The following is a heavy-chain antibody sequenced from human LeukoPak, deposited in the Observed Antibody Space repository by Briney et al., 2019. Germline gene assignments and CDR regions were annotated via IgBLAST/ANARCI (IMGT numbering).Heavy chain of an antibody. V-gene: IGHV3-7*01. CDR1: GFTFRSYT. CDR3: ARDSFYYYGMDV. Sequence: GGSLRLSCATSGFTFRSYTMNWVRQAPGKGLEWVANIKQDGSEKYYVDSVKGRFTISRDNAKNSLYLQMNSLRAEDTAVYYCARDSFYYYGMDVWGQGTTVTVSS. J-gene: IGHJ6*02. CDR2: IKQDGSEK.